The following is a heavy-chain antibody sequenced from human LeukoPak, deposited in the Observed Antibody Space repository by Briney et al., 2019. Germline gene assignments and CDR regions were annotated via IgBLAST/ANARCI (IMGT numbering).Heavy chain of an antibody. CDR2: ISGSGGST. D-gene: IGHD1-26*01. V-gene: IGHV3-23*01. Sequence: PGGSLRLSCTASRFTFSNYAMNWVRQAPGKGLEWVSVISGSGGSTSYADSVKGRFTISRDNSKNTLYLQMNSLRAEDTAVYYCAKVSGGSYPSPWGQGTLVTVSS. CDR1: RFTFSNYA. CDR3: AKVSGGSYPSP. J-gene: IGHJ5*02.